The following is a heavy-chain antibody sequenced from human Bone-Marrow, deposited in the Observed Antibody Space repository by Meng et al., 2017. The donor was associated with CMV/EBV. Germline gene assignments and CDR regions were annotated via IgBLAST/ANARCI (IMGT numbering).Heavy chain of an antibody. CDR3: ARGMRRAARFTGWFDP. Sequence: ASEKVSCKASGYTFTSYGISWVRQAPGQGLEWMGWISAYNGNTNYAQKLQGRVTITADKSTSTAYMELSSLRSEDTAVYYCARGMRRAARFTGWFDPWGQGTLVTVSS. J-gene: IGHJ5*02. CDR1: GYTFTSYG. CDR2: ISAYNGNT. V-gene: IGHV1-18*01. D-gene: IGHD6-6*01.